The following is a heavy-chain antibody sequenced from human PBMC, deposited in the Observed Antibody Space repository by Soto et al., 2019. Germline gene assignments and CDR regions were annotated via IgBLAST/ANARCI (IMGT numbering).Heavy chain of an antibody. D-gene: IGHD2-21*01. CDR2: INRSGNA. Sequence: PSETLSLTCAVYGGSFSSYYWTWIRQPPGKGLEWIGEINRSGNANYNPSLKSRVTISVDPSKNQFSLVVNSLTAADTALYYCVCSCWYGMDVWGQGTMVTVSS. J-gene: IGHJ6*02. V-gene: IGHV4-34*01. CDR1: GGSFSSYY. CDR3: VCSCWYGMDV.